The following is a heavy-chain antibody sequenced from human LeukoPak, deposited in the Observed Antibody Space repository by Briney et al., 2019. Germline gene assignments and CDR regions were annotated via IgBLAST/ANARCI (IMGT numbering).Heavy chain of an antibody. CDR1: GFTFSSYA. D-gene: IGHD2-21*01. V-gene: IGHV3-23*01. J-gene: IGHJ4*02. CDR2: ISGSGGST. CDR3: ARDRIEGATSDFDY. Sequence: GGSLRLSCAASGFTFSSYAMSWVRQAPGKGLEWVSAISGSGGSTYYADSVKGRFTISRDNAKNSLYLQMNSLRAEDTAVYYCARDRIEGATSDFDYWGQGTLVTVSS.